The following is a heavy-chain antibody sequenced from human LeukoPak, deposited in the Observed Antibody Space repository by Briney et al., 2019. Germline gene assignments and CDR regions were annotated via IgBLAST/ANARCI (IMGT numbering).Heavy chain of an antibody. D-gene: IGHD6-6*01. V-gene: IGHV3-30*04. J-gene: IGHJ6*03. Sequence: PGGSLRLSCAASGFTFSSYAMHWVRQAPGKGLEWVAVMSYDGSNKYYADSVKGRFTISRDNSKNTLYLQMNSLRAEDTAVYYCARDRGSSSSAPGPKYYYYYYYMDVWGKGTTVTVSS. CDR2: MSYDGSNK. CDR1: GFTFSSYA. CDR3: ARDRGSSSSAPGPKYYYYYYYMDV.